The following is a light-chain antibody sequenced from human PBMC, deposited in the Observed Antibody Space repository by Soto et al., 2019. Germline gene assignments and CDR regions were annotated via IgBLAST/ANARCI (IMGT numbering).Light chain of an antibody. CDR3: SSYAGSNNLGV. V-gene: IGLV2-8*01. J-gene: IGLJ3*02. CDR2: EVS. Sequence: QSVMTQPPSVSAAPGQKVTISCSGSSSNIGGNSVSWYQQHPGKAPKLMIYEVSKRPSGVPDRFSGSKSGNTASLTVSGLQAEDEADYYCSSYAGSNNLGVFGGGTKVTVL. CDR1: SSNIGGNS.